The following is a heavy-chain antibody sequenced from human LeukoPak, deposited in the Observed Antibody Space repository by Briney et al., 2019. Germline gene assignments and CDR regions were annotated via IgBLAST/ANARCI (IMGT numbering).Heavy chain of an antibody. CDR1: GFTFGIYE. CDR2: ISNSGSAI. D-gene: IGHD1-26*01. V-gene: IGHV3-48*03. CDR3: ARNGGSYPFFYY. J-gene: IGHJ4*02. Sequence: GGSLRLSCSASGFTFGIYEMTWVRQAPGKGLEWISYISNSGSAIYYADSMKGRFTISRDNTKNPLYLEMNSLRGEDTAVYYCARNGGSYPFFYYWGQGALVTVSS.